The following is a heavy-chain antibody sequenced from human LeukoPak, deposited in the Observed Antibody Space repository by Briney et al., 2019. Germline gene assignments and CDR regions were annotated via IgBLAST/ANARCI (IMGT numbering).Heavy chain of an antibody. V-gene: IGHV1-69*05. Sequence: SVKVSCKASGGTFSSYAISWVRQAPGQGLEWMGGIIPIFGTANYAQKFQGRVTITTDESTSTAYVELSSLRSEDTAVYYCARGATYYYDSSGYYQYYFDYWGQGTLVTVSS. D-gene: IGHD3-22*01. CDR1: GGTFSSYA. J-gene: IGHJ4*02. CDR2: IIPIFGTA. CDR3: ARGATYYYDSSGYYQYYFDY.